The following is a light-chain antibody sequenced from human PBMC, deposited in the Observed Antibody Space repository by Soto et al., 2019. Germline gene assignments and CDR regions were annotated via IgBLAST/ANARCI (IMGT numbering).Light chain of an antibody. J-gene: IGKJ4*01. Sequence: DIQLTQSPSFLSASGRDRVTITCRASQDINSYLAWYQQKRGQAPKLLIYAASTLQSGVPSRFSCSRSGTHFTLTISSLQPEDSATYYGQHFKDYPLTFGGGTKVDIK. CDR2: AAS. CDR3: QHFKDYPLT. V-gene: IGKV1-9*01. CDR1: QDINSY.